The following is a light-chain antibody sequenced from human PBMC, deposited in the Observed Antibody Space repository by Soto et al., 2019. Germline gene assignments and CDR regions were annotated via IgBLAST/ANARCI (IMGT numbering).Light chain of an antibody. V-gene: IGLV2-14*01. CDR2: EVS. J-gene: IGLJ2*01. Sequence: QSALTQPASVSGSPGQSITISCTGTSSDVGGYNYVCWYQQHPGKVPKLLIYEVSNRPSGVSNRFSGSKSGNTASLTISWLQAEDDADYYCSSYTGTSTVIFGGGTKVTVL. CDR1: SSDVGGYNY. CDR3: SSYTGTSTVI.